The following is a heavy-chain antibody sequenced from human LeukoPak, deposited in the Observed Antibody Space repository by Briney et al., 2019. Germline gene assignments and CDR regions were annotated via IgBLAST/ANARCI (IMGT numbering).Heavy chain of an antibody. CDR3: ARVQKGAYYYDSSGHLNAFDI. D-gene: IGHD3-22*01. Sequence: PSQTLSLTCTVSGGSISSGGYYWSWIRQHPGKGLEWIGYIYYSGSTYYNPSLKSRVTISVDTSKNQFSLKLSSVTAADTAVYYCARVQKGAYYYDSSGHLNAFDIWGQGTMVTVSS. CDR2: IYYSGST. V-gene: IGHV4-31*03. J-gene: IGHJ3*02. CDR1: GGSISSGGYY.